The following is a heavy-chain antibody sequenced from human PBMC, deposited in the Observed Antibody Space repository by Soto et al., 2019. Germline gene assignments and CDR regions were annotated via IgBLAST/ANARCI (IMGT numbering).Heavy chain of an antibody. CDR2: ISYGGGNK. CDR1: GLTFGNYA. D-gene: IGHD6-13*01. J-gene: IGHJ4*02. Sequence: QVQLVESGGGVVQPGRSLRLSCAASGLTFGNYAMHWVRQAPGKGLEWVAVISYGGGNKYYADSVKGRFTISRDNSKNTLYLQMNSLRAEDTAVYYCARGGAQHLTPCDYWGQGTLVTVSS. CDR3: ARGGAQHLTPCDY. V-gene: IGHV3-30-3*01.